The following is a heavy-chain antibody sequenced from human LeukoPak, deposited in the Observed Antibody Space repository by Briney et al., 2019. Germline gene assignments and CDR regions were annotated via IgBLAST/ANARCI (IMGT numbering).Heavy chain of an antibody. CDR3: ASPSATTYYYDSSGYFDDAFDI. D-gene: IGHD3-22*01. Sequence: GGSLRLSCAASGFTFSSYWMSWVRRAPGKGLEWVANIKQDGSEKYYVDSVKGRFTISRDNARNSLYLQMNSLRAEDTAVYYCASPSATTYYYDSSGYFDDAFDIWGQGTMVTVSS. CDR1: GFTFSSYW. V-gene: IGHV3-7*01. CDR2: IKQDGSEK. J-gene: IGHJ3*02.